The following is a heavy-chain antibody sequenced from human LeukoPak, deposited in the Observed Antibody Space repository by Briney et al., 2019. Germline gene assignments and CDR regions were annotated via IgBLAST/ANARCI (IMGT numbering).Heavy chain of an antibody. J-gene: IGHJ4*02. V-gene: IGHV4-61*01. D-gene: IGHD3-10*01. Sequence: SETLSLTCTVSGGSVSSGSYYWSWIRQPPGKGLEWIGYIYYSGSTNYNPSLKSRVTISVDTSKNQFSLELSSVTAADTAVYYCARETYYYGSGSHFDYWGQGTLVTVSS. CDR2: IYYSGST. CDR3: ARETYYYGSGSHFDY. CDR1: GGSVSSGSYY.